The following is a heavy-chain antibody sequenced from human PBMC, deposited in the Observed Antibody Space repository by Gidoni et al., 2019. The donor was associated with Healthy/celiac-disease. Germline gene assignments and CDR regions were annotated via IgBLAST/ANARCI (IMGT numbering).Heavy chain of an antibody. J-gene: IGHJ4*02. CDR3: ARGPDYGGNHPRFDY. V-gene: IGHV3-53*01. D-gene: IGHD4-17*01. CDR2: IYSGGST. CDR1: GFTVSSNY. Sequence: EVQLVESGGGLIQPGGSLRLSCSASGFTVSSNYMRWVRQAPGKGLEWVSVIYSGGSTYYADSVKGRFTISRDNSKNTLYLQMNSLRAEDTAVYYCARGPDYGGNHPRFDYWGQGTLVTVSS.